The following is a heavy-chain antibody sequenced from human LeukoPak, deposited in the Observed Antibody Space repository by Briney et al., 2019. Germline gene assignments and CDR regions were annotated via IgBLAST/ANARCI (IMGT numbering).Heavy chain of an antibody. CDR1: GFTFDDYG. Sequence: GGSLRLSCAASGFTFDDYGMSWVRQAPGKGLEWVSGINWNGGSTGYADSVKGRFTISRDNAKNSLYLQMNSLRAEDTALYYCAKVGTTRGYYYYYYMDVWGKGTTVTVSS. V-gene: IGHV3-20*04. CDR3: AKVGTTRGYYYYYYMDV. J-gene: IGHJ6*03. D-gene: IGHD4-11*01. CDR2: INWNGGST.